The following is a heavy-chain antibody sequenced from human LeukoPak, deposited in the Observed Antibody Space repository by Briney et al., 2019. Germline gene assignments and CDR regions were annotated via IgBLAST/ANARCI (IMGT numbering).Heavy chain of an antibody. V-gene: IGHV3-20*04. CDR1: GFTFDDYG. CDR3: ARWVDTAMGYFDY. Sequence: GGSLRLSCAASGFTFDDYGMSWVRQAPGKGLEWVSGINWNGGSTYYADSVKGRFTISRHNSKNTLYLQMNSLRAEDAAVYYCARWVDTAMGYFDYWGQGTLVTVSS. J-gene: IGHJ4*02. D-gene: IGHD5-18*01. CDR2: INWNGGST.